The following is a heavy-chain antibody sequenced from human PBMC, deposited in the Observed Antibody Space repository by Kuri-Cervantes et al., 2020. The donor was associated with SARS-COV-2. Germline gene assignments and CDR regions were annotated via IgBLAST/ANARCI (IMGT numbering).Heavy chain of an antibody. CDR3: ARLRGYCSSTSCHSYYYYYGTDV. CDR2: IYPGDSDT. D-gene: IGHD2-2*02. J-gene: IGHJ6*02. CDR1: GYSFTSYW. V-gene: IGHV5-51*01. Sequence: GESLKISCKGSGYSFTSYWIGWVRQMPGKGLEWMGIIYPGDSDTRYSPSFQGQVTISADKSISTAYLQWSSLKASDTAMYYCARLRGYCSSTSCHSYYYYYGTDVWGQGTTVTVSS.